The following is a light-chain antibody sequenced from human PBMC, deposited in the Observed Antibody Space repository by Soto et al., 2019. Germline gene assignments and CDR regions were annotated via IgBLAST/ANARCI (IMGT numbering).Light chain of an antibody. CDR3: QQSYSSPTWT. Sequence: DIQMTQSPSSLSASVGDGVTITCRASQSIGISLNWYQQRPGKAPKLLVFAASSLQSGVPSRFSGSGSGTDFTLTISSLHPEDFATYYCQQSYSSPTWTFSQGTKVDIK. CDR1: QSIGIS. J-gene: IGKJ1*01. CDR2: AAS. V-gene: IGKV1-39*01.